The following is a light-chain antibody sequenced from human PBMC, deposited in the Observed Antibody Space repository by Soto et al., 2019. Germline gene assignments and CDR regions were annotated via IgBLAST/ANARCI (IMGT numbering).Light chain of an antibody. J-gene: IGKJ2*01. CDR2: KVS. CDR3: MQGTHWPPYT. CDR1: QSLAYSDGNTY. V-gene: IGKV2-30*01. Sequence: DVVMTQSPLSLRVSLGQPASISCRSSQSLAYSDGNTYLNWFQQRPGQSPRRLIYKVSNRDSGVPDRFSGSGSGTDFTLKISRVEAQDVGVYYCMQGTHWPPYTFGQGTKLEIK.